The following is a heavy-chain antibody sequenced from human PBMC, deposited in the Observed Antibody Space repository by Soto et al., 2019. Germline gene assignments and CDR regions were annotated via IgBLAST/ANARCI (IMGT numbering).Heavy chain of an antibody. CDR2: INHSGST. CDR1: GGSFSGYY. V-gene: IGHV4-34*01. D-gene: IGHD7-27*01. Sequence: QVQLQQWGAGLLKPSETLSLTCAVYGGSFSGYYWSWIRQPPGKGLEWIGEINHSGSTNYNPSLKSGATISADTSKNQYSLKLSSVTAADTAVYYCARGWGRIFDYWGQGTLVTVSS. CDR3: ARGWGRIFDY. J-gene: IGHJ4*02.